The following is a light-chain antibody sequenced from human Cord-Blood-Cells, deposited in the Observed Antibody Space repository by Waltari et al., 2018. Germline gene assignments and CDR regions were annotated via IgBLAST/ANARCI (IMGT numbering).Light chain of an antibody. V-gene: IGLV6-57*01. CDR2: EDN. Sequence: NFMLTQPHSVAESPGKTVTISCTRSRGSIASNYVQWSQQRPGSSPTTVIYEDNQRPSGVPDRFSGSIDSSSNSASLTISGLKTEDEADYYCQSYDSTIVVFGGGTKLTVL. CDR1: RGSIASNY. J-gene: IGLJ2*01. CDR3: QSYDSTIVV.